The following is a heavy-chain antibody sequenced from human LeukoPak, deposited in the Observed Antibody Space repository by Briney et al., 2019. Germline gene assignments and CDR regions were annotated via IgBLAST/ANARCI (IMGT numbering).Heavy chain of an antibody. CDR1: GFTFSSYA. J-gene: IGHJ4*02. CDR3: AKSLDYGGNRARLDF. Sequence: GGSLRLSCAASGFTFSSYAMTWVRQAPGKGLEWVSLIYSGGSTYYADSVKGRFTISRDNSKNTLYLQMNSLRVDDTAVYYCAKSLDYGGNRARLDFWGQGTLVTVSS. CDR2: IYSGGST. D-gene: IGHD4-23*01. V-gene: IGHV3-23*03.